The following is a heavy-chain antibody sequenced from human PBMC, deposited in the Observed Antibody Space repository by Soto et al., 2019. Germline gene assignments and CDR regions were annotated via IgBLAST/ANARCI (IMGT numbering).Heavy chain of an antibody. CDR1: GGSISSSSYY. CDR3: ARHRVRSNYAFDI. Sequence: QLQLQESGPGLVKPSETLSLTCNVSGGSISSSSYYWGWIRQPPGKGLEWIGSIYYSGSTYYNPSLMSRVTISVDTSKNQFSLKLSSVTAADTAVYYCARHRVRSNYAFDIWGQGTMVTVSS. D-gene: IGHD3-3*01. V-gene: IGHV4-39*01. J-gene: IGHJ3*02. CDR2: IYYSGST.